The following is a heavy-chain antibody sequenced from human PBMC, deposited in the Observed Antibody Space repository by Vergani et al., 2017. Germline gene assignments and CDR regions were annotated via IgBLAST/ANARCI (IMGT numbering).Heavy chain of an antibody. Sequence: EVQLVQSGAEVKKPGESLKISCKGSGYSFTSYWIGWVRQMPGKGLEWIGIIYPGDSDTRYSPSFQGQVTISADKSISTAYLQWSSLKASDTAMYYCARLYYYDSSGYDYYYMDVWGKGTTVTVSS. CDR1: GYSFTSYW. CDR2: IYPGDSDT. CDR3: ARLYYYDSSGYDYYYMDV. V-gene: IGHV5-51*01. D-gene: IGHD3-22*01. J-gene: IGHJ6*03.